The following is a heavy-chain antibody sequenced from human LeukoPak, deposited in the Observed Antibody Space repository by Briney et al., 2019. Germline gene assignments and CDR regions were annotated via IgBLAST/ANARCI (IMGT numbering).Heavy chain of an antibody. CDR1: GGSISSYY. J-gene: IGHJ5*02. Sequence: SETLSLTCTVSGGSISSYYWSWIRQPAGKGLPWIGRIYTSGSTNYNPSLKSRVTMSVDTSKNQFSLKLSSVTAADTAVYYCARDQGITIFGVWFDPWGQGTLVTVSS. V-gene: IGHV4-4*07. CDR3: ARDQGITIFGVWFDP. D-gene: IGHD3-3*01. CDR2: IYTSGST.